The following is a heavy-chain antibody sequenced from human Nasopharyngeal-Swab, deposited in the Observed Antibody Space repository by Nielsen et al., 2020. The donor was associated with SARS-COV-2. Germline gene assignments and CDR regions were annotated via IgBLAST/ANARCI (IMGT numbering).Heavy chain of an antibody. Sequence: ESLKISFSASGFTFSSYAMSWVRQAPGKGLEWVSAISGSGGSTYYADSVKGRFTISRDNSKNTLYLQMNSLRAEDTAVYYCARDQGYSYGYYYYYMDVWGKGTTVTVSS. J-gene: IGHJ6*03. V-gene: IGHV3-23*01. D-gene: IGHD5-18*01. CDR3: ARDQGYSYGYYYYYMDV. CDR2: ISGSGGST. CDR1: GFTFSSYA.